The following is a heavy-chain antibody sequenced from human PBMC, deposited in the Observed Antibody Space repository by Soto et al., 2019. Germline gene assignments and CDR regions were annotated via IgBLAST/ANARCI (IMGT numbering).Heavy chain of an antibody. CDR1: GGSVSSGNSY. CDR3: ARRGGAAAGSYNWFDP. J-gene: IGHJ5*02. CDR2: IYYSGSA. Sequence: SETLSLTCTVSGGSVSSGNSYWSWIRQPPGKGLEWIGYIYYSGSATYNPSLKSRVTLSVDTSKNQFSLKLSSVTAADTAVYYCARRGGAAAGSYNWFDPWGQ. D-gene: IGHD6-13*01. V-gene: IGHV4-61*01.